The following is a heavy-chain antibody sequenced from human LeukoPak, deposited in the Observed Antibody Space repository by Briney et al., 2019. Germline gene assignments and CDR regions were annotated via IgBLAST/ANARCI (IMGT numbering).Heavy chain of an antibody. CDR1: GVSISSGSYY. Sequence: SETLSLTCTVSGVSISSGSYYWSWIRQPAGKGLEWIGRIYTSGSTNYNPSLKSRVTISVDTSKNQFSLKLSSVTAADTAVYYCARDCLGETLGYCSGGSCYPNWFDPWGQGTLVTVSS. CDR3: ARDCLGETLGYCSGGSCYPNWFDP. CDR2: IYTSGST. V-gene: IGHV4-61*02. J-gene: IGHJ5*02. D-gene: IGHD2-15*01.